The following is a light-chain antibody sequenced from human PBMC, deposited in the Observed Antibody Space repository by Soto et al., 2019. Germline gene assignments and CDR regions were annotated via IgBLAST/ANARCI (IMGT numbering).Light chain of an antibody. V-gene: IGKV3-15*01. CDR3: QQYSNWPRT. CDR2: GAS. CDR1: QSVGSN. J-gene: IGKJ1*01. Sequence: EIVMTQSPATLSVSPGERATLSCRASQSVGSNLAWYQQKPGQAPRLLIYGASTRATGIPARFSGSGSGTEFTLHISSLQSEDFAVHYCQQYSNWPRTFGQGTQVEIK.